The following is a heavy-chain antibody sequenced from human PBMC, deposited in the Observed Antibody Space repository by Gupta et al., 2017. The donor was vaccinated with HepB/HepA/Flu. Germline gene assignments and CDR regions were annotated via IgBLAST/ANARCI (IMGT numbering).Heavy chain of an antibody. Sequence: QVQLVQSGAKVKKPGASVKVSCKASGYTFTGYYMHWVRQAPGQGLEWMGWINPNSGGTNYAQKFQGWVTMTRDTSISTAYMELSRLRSDDTAVYYCARGTTVTWVGGDSYYYYGMDVWGQGTTVTVSS. V-gene: IGHV1-2*04. CDR3: ARGTTVTWVGGDSYYYYGMDV. D-gene: IGHD4-11*01. CDR2: INPNSGGT. J-gene: IGHJ6*02. CDR1: GYTFTGYY.